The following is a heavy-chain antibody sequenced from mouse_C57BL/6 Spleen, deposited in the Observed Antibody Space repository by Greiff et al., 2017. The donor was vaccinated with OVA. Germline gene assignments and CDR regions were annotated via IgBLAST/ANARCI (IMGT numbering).Heavy chain of an antibody. J-gene: IGHJ3*01. Sequence: EVKLMESGGGLVQPGGSLSLSCAASGFTFTDYYMSWVRQPPGKALEWLGFIRNKANGYTTEYSASVKGRFTISRDNSQSILYLQMNALRAEDSATYYCARYRGDYDAWFAYWGQGTLVTVSA. CDR2: IRNKANGYTT. D-gene: IGHD2-4*01. CDR3: ARYRGDYDAWFAY. CDR1: GFTFTDYY. V-gene: IGHV7-3*01.